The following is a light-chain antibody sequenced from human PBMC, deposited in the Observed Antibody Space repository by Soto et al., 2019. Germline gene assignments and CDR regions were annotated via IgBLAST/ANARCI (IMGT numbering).Light chain of an antibody. CDR3: SSYTSSSIL. Sequence: QSALTQPASVSGSPGQSITISCTGTSSDVGGYNYVSWYQQHPGKAPKLMIYGVSNRPSGVSNRFSGSKSGNTASLTISGLQAEDEADYYCSSYTSSSILFGGGTKLTVL. J-gene: IGLJ2*01. CDR2: GVS. V-gene: IGLV2-14*01. CDR1: SSDVGGYNY.